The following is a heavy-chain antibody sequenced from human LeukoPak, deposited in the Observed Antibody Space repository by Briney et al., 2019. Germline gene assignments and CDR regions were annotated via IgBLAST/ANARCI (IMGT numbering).Heavy chain of an antibody. CDR3: ARVEDIVVVPAAVPHENWFDP. J-gene: IGHJ5*02. CDR2: ISAYNGNT. D-gene: IGHD2-2*01. Sequence: ASVKVSCKASGYTFTSYGISWVRQAPGQGLEWMGWISAYNGNTNYAQKLQGRVTMTTDTSTCTAYMELRSLRSDDTAVYYCARVEDIVVVPAAVPHENWFDPWGQGTLVTVSS. V-gene: IGHV1-18*04. CDR1: GYTFTSYG.